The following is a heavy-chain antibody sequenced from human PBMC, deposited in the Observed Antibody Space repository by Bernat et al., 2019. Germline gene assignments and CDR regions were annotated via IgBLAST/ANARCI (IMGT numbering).Heavy chain of an antibody. CDR2: ISGSAGTI. J-gene: IGHJ6*03. Sequence: EVHLVESGGGLVQPGGSLRLSCAASQFTFNRFAMSWVRQAPGKGLEWVSAISGSAGTIYYAGSVKGRFTISRDNSKSTLYLQMNSLRAEDTAVYYCAKVSSEEFFYFSYMDVLGKGTTVTVSS. D-gene: IGHD6-6*01. CDR1: QFTFNRFA. V-gene: IGHV3-23*04. CDR3: AKVSSEEFFYFSYMDV.